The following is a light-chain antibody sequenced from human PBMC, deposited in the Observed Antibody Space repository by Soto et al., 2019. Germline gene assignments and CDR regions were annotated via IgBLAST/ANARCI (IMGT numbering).Light chain of an antibody. CDR2: GVT. CDR1: SSDVGGYNY. CDR3: SSYAGSNNYV. J-gene: IGLJ1*01. Sequence: QSVLTQPPSASGSPGRSVTISCTGTSSDVGGYNYVSWYQQHPGKAPKLMIYGVTKRPSGVPDRFSGSKSGNTASLTVSGLQAEDEAYYYCSSYAGSNNYVFGTGTKVTVL. V-gene: IGLV2-8*01.